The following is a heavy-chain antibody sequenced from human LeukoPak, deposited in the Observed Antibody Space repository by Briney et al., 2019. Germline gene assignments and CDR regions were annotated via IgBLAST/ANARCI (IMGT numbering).Heavy chain of an antibody. CDR1: GDSVSSNSAA. CDR2: TYYRSKWYN. CDR3: ARAHIVVVVVATKYYYGMDV. D-gene: IGHD2-15*01. Sequence: SQTLSLTCAISGDSVSSNSAAWNWIRQSPSRGPEWLGRTYYRSKWYNDYAVSVKSRITINPDTSKNQFSLQLNSVTPEDTAVYYCARAHIVVVVVATKYYYGMDVWGQGTTVTVSS. V-gene: IGHV6-1*01. J-gene: IGHJ6*02.